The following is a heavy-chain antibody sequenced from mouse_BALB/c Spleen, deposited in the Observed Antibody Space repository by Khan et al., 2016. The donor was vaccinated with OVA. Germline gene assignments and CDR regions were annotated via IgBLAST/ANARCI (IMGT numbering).Heavy chain of an antibody. Sequence: QVQLQQSGAELARPGASVKLSCKASGYTFTDYYINWVKQRTGQGLEWIGEISPGSGDTYYNERFKGKAILTADKSSSTAYMQLSSLTSEDSAVYFCARRAYFGYTFAYWGQGTMVTVSA. CDR2: ISPGSGDT. CDR3: ARRAYFGYTFAY. CDR1: GYTFTDYY. J-gene: IGHJ3*01. V-gene: IGHV1-77*01. D-gene: IGHD1-2*01.